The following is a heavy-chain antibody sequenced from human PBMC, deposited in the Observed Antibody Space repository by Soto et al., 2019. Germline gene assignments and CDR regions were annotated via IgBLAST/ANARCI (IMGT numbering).Heavy chain of an antibody. V-gene: IGHV3-53*01. CDR2: IYSGGST. Sequence: EVQLVESGGGLIQPGGSLRLSCAASGFTVSSNYMSWVRQAPGKGLEWVSVIYSGGSTYYADSVKGRFTISRDNSKNTLYLQMNSLRAEDTAVYYCARVGMYQLPTGGMDVWGQGTTVTVSS. D-gene: IGHD2-2*01. CDR3: ARVGMYQLPTGGMDV. CDR1: GFTVSSNY. J-gene: IGHJ6*02.